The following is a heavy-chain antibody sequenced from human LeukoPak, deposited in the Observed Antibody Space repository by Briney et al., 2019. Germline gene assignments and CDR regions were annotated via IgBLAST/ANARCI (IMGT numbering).Heavy chain of an antibody. CDR1: GYTFTGYY. CDR3: ARDSGGRGYSYGSFDY. CDR2: INPNSGGT. D-gene: IGHD5-18*01. V-gene: IGHV1-2*02. Sequence: ASVKVSCKASGYTFTGYYMHWVRQAPGQGLEWMGWINPNSGGTNYAQKFQGRVTMTRDTSISTAYMELSRLRSDDTAVYYSARDSGGRGYSYGSFDYWGQGTLVTVSS. J-gene: IGHJ4*02.